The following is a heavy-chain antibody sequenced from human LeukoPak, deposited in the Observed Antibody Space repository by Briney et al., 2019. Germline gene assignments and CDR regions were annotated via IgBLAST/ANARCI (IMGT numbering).Heavy chain of an antibody. CDR2: IYYSGST. V-gene: IGHV4-59*08. CDR1: GGSFSGYY. D-gene: IGHD6-6*01. J-gene: IGHJ6*02. CDR3: ARQYRLSSSDPYYYGMDV. Sequence: SETLSLTCAVYGGSFSGYYWSWIRQPPGKGLVWIGYIYYSGSTNYNPSLKSRVTISVDTSKNQLSLKLSSVTAADTAVYYCARQYRLSSSDPYYYGMDVWGQGTTVTVSS.